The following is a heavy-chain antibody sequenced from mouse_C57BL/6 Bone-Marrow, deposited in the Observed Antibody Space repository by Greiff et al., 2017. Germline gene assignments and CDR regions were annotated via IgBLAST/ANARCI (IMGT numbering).Heavy chain of an antibody. Sequence: QVQLQHPGAELVKPGASVKLSCKASGYTFTSYWMHWVKQRPGQGLEWIGMIHPNSGSTNYNEKFKSKATLTVDKSSSTAYMQLSSLTSEDSAVYYCARYNLYYDYDWFAYWGQGLWSLSLQ. CDR3: ARYNLYYDYDWFAY. V-gene: IGHV1-64*01. D-gene: IGHD2-4*01. CDR1: GYTFTSYW. CDR2: IHPNSGST. J-gene: IGHJ3*01.